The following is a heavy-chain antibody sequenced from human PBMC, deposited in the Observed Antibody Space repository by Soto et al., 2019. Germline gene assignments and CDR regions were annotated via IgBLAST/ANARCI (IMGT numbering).Heavy chain of an antibody. Sequence: ASVKVSCKASGYTFTGYYMHWVRQAPGQGLEWMGWINPNSGGTNYAQKFQGWVTMTRDTSISTAYMELSRLRSDDTAVYYCARSNYDILTGYPTLFDYWGQGTLVTVSS. D-gene: IGHD3-9*01. J-gene: IGHJ4*02. V-gene: IGHV1-2*04. CDR3: ARSNYDILTGYPTLFDY. CDR1: GYTFTGYY. CDR2: INPNSGGT.